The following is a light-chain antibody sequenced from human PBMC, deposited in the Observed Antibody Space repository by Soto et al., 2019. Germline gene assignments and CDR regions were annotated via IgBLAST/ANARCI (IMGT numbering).Light chain of an antibody. V-gene: IGLV2-14*01. CDR3: SSYTSTTTLVV. CDR1: SSDIGGYNF. Sequence: QSALTQPASVSESPGQSITIPCTGTSSDIGGYNFVSWYQQYPGNAPKLLIYDVTNRPSGVSNRFSGSKSGNTASLTISGLEAEDEDIYYCSSYTSTTTLVVFGGGTKVTVL. J-gene: IGLJ2*01. CDR2: DVT.